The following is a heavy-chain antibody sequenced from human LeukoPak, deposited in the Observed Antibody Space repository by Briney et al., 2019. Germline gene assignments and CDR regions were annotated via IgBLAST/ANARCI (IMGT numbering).Heavy chain of an antibody. D-gene: IGHD3-22*01. J-gene: IGHJ1*01. Sequence: TGGSLRLSCAASGFTFSSYSMNWVRQAPGKGLEWVSYISSSSSTIYYADSVKGRFTISRDNAKNSLYLQMNSLRAEDTAVYYCAREPAGGSSGYLYFQHWGQGTLVTVSS. CDR1: GFTFSSYS. V-gene: IGHV3-48*01. CDR3: AREPAGGSSGYLYFQH. CDR2: ISSSSSTI.